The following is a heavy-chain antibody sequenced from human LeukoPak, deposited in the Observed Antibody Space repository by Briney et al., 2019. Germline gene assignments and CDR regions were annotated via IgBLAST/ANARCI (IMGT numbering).Heavy chain of an antibody. CDR2: ISSSGSTI. D-gene: IGHD3-22*01. Sequence: PGGTLRLSCAASGFTFSDYYMSWIRQAPGKGLEWVSYISSSGSTIYYADSVKGRFTISRDNAKNSLYLQMNSLRAEDTAVYYCAARRQWLLRVDYWGQGTLVTVSS. V-gene: IGHV3-11*04. CDR1: GFTFSDYY. J-gene: IGHJ4*02. CDR3: AARRQWLLRVDY.